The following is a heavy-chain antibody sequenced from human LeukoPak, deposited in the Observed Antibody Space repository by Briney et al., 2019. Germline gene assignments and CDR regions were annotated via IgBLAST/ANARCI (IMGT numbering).Heavy chain of an antibody. CDR2: VIGSGGST. CDR3: AKDRRFRQLVLNAFDI. CDR1: GFTFSSYA. D-gene: IGHD6-13*01. V-gene: IGHV3-23*01. Sequence: PGGSLRLSCAASGFTFSSYAMRWVSHAPGKGREWVSAVIGSGGSTYYADSVKGRFTISRDNSKNPLYLQMNSLRAADTAVYYCAKDRRFRQLVLNAFDIWGQGTMVTVSS. J-gene: IGHJ3*02.